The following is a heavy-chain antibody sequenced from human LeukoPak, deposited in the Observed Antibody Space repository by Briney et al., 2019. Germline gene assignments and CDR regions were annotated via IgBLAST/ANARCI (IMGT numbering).Heavy chain of an antibody. CDR1: GFTFSSYG. V-gene: IGHV3-30*18. CDR3: AKDYGSGDDY. CDR2: ISYDGSNK. D-gene: IGHD3-10*01. J-gene: IGHJ4*02. Sequence: PGRSLRLSCAASGFTFSSYGMHWVRQAPGKGLEWVAVISYDGSNKYYADSVKGRFTISRDNSKNTLYLQMNSLRAEDTAVYYCAKDYGSGDDYWGQGTLVTVSS.